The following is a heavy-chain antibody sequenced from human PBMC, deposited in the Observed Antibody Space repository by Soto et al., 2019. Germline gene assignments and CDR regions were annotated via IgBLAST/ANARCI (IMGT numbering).Heavy chain of an antibody. CDR1: GGSIRSYY. D-gene: IGHD5-18*01. Sequence: SEPLSLTFTVSGGSIRSYYWTWIRQPPGKGLEWLGYIFYIFSTFYNPSLNSRVTISIHTSKSQFSLQLTSVTAADTAVYYCARGAADTAMVDSWGQGTLVTVSS. J-gene: IGHJ4*02. CDR2: IFYIFST. CDR3: ARGAADTAMVDS. V-gene: IGHV4-59*01.